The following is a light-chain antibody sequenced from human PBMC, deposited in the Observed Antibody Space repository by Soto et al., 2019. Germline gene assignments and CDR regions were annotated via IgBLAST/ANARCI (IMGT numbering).Light chain of an antibody. CDR3: QQHNGYAPIT. V-gene: IGKV1-5*01. Sequence: DDQMSQSPSTLSASVGDRVTITCRASQGISGWLAWYQQKPGKAPNLLIYDASTLETGVPSRFSGSGSGTEFTLTISRLQSDDFATYYCQQHNGYAPITFGQGTRLE. J-gene: IGKJ5*01. CDR1: QGISGW. CDR2: DAS.